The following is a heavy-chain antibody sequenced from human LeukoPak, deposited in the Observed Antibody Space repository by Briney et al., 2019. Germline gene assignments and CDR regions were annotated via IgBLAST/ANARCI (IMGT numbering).Heavy chain of an antibody. V-gene: IGHV3-23*01. Sequence: PGGSLRLSCAASGFTFSSYAMSWVRQAPGMGLEWVSGINGNGGSTYYADSVKGRFTISRDNSKNTLYLQMSSLRAEDTAVYYCAKDQLGAMLYFDYWGQGTLVTVSS. J-gene: IGHJ4*02. CDR1: GFTFSSYA. CDR2: INGNGGST. CDR3: AKDQLGAMLYFDY. D-gene: IGHD3-16*01.